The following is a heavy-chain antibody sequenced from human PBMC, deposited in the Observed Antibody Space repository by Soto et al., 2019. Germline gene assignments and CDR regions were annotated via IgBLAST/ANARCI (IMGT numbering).Heavy chain of an antibody. CDR2: ISAYSGNT. V-gene: IGHV1-18*01. J-gene: IGHJ4*02. CDR1: GYTFTNYG. D-gene: IGHD2-2*01. CDR3: ARLGEYCSSTSCLDY. Sequence: QVQLVQSGAEVKRPGASVKVSCKSSGYTFTNYGISWVRQAPGQGLEWMGWISAYSGNTNYAQKLQGRVTMTTDTPTSTGYMELRSLTADDTAVYFCARLGEYCSSTSCLDYWGQGTLVTVSS.